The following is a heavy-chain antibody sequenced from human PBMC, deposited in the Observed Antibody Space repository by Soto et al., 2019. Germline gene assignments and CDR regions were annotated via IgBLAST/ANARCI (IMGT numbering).Heavy chain of an antibody. V-gene: IGHV3-23*01. Sequence: LRLSCAASGFTFSSYAMSWVRQAPGKGLEWVSAISGSGGSTYYADSVKGRFTISRDNSKNTLYLQMNSLRAEDTAVYYCAKSPYSTMVRGVTWFDPWGQGTLVTVSS. CDR2: ISGSGGST. D-gene: IGHD3-10*01. CDR1: GFTFSSYA. J-gene: IGHJ5*02. CDR3: AKSPYSTMVRGVTWFDP.